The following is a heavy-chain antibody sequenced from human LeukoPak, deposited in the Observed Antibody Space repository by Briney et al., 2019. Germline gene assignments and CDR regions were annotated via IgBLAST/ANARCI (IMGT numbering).Heavy chain of an antibody. V-gene: IGHV4-4*02. J-gene: IGHJ4*02. CDR2: IYHTGST. Sequence: SGTLSLTCAVSGGSISSSNWWSWVRQPPGKGLEWIGYIYHTGSTSYSPSLKSRVTISADTSQNQFSLKLSSVTAADTAVYYCASRKLGNDYWGQGTLVTVSS. D-gene: IGHD7-27*01. CDR1: GGSISSSNW. CDR3: ASRKLGNDY.